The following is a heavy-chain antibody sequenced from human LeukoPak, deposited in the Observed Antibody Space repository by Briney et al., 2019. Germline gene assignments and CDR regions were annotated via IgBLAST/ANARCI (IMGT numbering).Heavy chain of an antibody. Sequence: GGSQRLSCVASGFSFNNAWTSWVRQAPGKGLEWVGRIKSKPEGGTTEFAAPVKGRFSISRDDSENTVYLQMNNLQVEDSGVYYCTTDAAPYCGGDCYAIVHWGQGALVAVSS. CDR1: GFSFNNAW. CDR3: TTDAAPYCGGDCYAIVH. D-gene: IGHD2-21*02. J-gene: IGHJ1*01. CDR2: IKSKPEGGTT. V-gene: IGHV3-15*01.